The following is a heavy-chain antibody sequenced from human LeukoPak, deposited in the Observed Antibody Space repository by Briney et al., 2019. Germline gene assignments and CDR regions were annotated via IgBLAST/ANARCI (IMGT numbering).Heavy chain of an antibody. V-gene: IGHV1-69*04. CDR2: IIPILGIA. CDR1: GGTFSSYA. CDR3: ARELVATTNSDY. Sequence: ASVKVSCKASGGTFSSYAISWVRQAPGQGLEWMGRIIPILGIANYAQKFQGRVTITADKSTSTAYMELSSLRSEDTAVYYCARELVATTNSDYWGQETLVTVSS. D-gene: IGHD5-12*01. J-gene: IGHJ4*02.